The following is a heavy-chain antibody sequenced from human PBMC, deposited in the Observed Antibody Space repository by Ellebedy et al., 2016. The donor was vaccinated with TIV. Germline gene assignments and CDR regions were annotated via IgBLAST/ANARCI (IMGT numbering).Heavy chain of an antibody. CDR1: GGTFSSYA. Sequence: AASVKVSCKASGGTFSSYAISWVRQAPGQGLEWMGGIIPIFGTANYAQKFQGRVTITADKSTSTAYMELSSLRSEDTAVYYCARDEGVSGSRSFDYWGQGTLVTVSS. J-gene: IGHJ4*02. CDR3: ARDEGVSGSRSFDY. V-gene: IGHV1-69*06. CDR2: IIPIFGTA. D-gene: IGHD1-26*01.